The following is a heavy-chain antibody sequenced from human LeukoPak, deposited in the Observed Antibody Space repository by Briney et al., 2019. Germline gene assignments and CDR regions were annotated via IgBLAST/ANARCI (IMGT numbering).Heavy chain of an antibody. CDR3: AKDLDYTTYGYYFDY. CDR1: GFNHSIHA. D-gene: IGHD4-11*01. J-gene: IGHJ4*02. CDR2: IGAGGTFT. V-gene: IGHV3-23*01. Sequence: PGGPLRHSCTASGFNHSIHAMICLPPAPGKSLEDCSGIGAGGTFTYYADSVKGRFTISRDNSRNTLYLQMNSLRADDTAVYYCAKDLDYTTYGYYFDYWGQGTLVTVSS.